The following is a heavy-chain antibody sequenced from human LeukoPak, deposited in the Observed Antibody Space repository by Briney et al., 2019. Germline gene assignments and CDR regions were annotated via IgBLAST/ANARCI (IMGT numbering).Heavy chain of an antibody. J-gene: IGHJ4*02. CDR3: AKLGGYCSSGSCRDFDY. CDR2: ISDSGGST. CDR1: GLTFAAYA. Sequence: AGGSLRLSCAVSGLTFAAYAMTWVRHAPEKGLEWVSTISDSGGSTYYADSLKGRFTISRDNSKNTLYLQVDSLRAEDTAVYYCAKLGGYCSSGSCRDFDYWGQGTLVTVSS. D-gene: IGHD2-15*01. V-gene: IGHV3-23*01.